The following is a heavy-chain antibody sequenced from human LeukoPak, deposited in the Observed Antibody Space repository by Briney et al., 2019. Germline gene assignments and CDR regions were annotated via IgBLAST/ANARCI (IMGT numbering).Heavy chain of an antibody. CDR3: ARAEYSSSARSWYYYYYMDV. CDR2: IYYSGST. CDR1: GGSISSSSYY. Sequence: EPSETLSLTCTVSGGSISSSSYYWGWIRQPPGKGLEWIGSIYYSGSTYYNPSLKSRVTISVDTSKNQFSLKLSSVTAADTAVYYCARAEYSSSARSWYYYYYMDVWGKGTTVTVSS. V-gene: IGHV4-39*07. D-gene: IGHD6-6*01. J-gene: IGHJ6*03.